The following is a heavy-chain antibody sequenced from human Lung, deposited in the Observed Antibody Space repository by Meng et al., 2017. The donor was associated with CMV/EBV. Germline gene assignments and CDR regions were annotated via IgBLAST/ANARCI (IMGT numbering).Heavy chain of an antibody. D-gene: IGHD2-2*01. J-gene: IGHJ4*02. CDR2: MNPNTGNT. CDR3: ARGLRRPSSAIDFDY. CDR1: GYTFTNYN. V-gene: IGHV1-8*01. Sequence: QVLLVQSGAEVKKPGVSVKVSCKASGYTFTNYNINWVRQATGQGLEWMGWMNPNTGNTGYGQKFQGRITMTRNTAISTAYMELSSLTSEDTAVYFCARGLRRPSSAIDFDYWGQGTLVTVSS.